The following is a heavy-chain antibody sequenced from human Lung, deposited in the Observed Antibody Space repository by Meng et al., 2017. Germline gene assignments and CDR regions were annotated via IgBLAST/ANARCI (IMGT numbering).Heavy chain of an antibody. CDR2: IYHSGST. CDR1: GGPNSSDNW. D-gene: IGHD2-21*01. V-gene: IGHV4-4*03. J-gene: IGHJ4*02. Sequence: QGALEDSGPVLVKPPATLSLTWPVSGGPNSSDNWWSWVRQPPGKGLEWIGEIYHSGSTNYNPSLKSRITISVDKPKNQFSLTLSSVTAADTAVYYCTKNDFYCLGYWGQGTLVTVSS. CDR3: TKNDFYCLGY.